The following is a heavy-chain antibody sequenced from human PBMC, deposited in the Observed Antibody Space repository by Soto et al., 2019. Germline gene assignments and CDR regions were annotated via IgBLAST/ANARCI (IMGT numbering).Heavy chain of an antibody. J-gene: IGHJ3*02. CDR1: GGSISSGGYY. Sequence: QVQLQESGPGLVKPSQTLSLTCTVSGGSISSGGYYWSWIRQHTGKGLEWIGYIYYSGSTYYNPSLKSRVTISVDTSKNQFSLKLSSVTAADTAVYYCARGRLYYYDSSGYYSASVDAFDIWGQGTMVTVSS. CDR2: IYYSGST. V-gene: IGHV4-31*03. D-gene: IGHD3-22*01. CDR3: ARGRLYYYDSSGYYSASVDAFDI.